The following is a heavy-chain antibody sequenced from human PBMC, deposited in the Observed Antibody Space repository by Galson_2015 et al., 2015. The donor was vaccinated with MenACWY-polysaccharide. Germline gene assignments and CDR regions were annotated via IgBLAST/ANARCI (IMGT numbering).Heavy chain of an antibody. CDR3: TRDRPLDY. CDR1: GFIFADYA. J-gene: IGHJ4*02. V-gene: IGHV3-49*03. CDR2: IRTSADGGAT. Sequence: SLRLSCATSGFIFADYAMAWFRQAPGKGLEWIGFIRTSADGGATNYAASVRGRFTISRDDSRSIAYLEMNSLITEDTAVYFCTRDRPLDYWGQGTLVSVSS.